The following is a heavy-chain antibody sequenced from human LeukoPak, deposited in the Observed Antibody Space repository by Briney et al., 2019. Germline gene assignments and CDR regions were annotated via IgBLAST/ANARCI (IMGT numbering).Heavy chain of an antibody. J-gene: IGHJ4*02. V-gene: IGHV3-66*02. CDR3: ARGSIAAAGIGKFDY. CDR2: IYSGGST. D-gene: IGHD6-13*01. CDR1: GFTVSSNY. Sequence: GGSLRLSCAASGFTVSSNYMSWVRQAPGKGLEWVSVIYSGGSTYYADSVKGRFTISRDNSKNTLYLQMNSLRAEDTAVYYCARGSIAAAGIGKFDYWGQGTLVTVSS.